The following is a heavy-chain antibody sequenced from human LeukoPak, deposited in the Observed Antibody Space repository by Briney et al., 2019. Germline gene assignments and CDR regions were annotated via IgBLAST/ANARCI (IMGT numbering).Heavy chain of an antibody. J-gene: IGHJ4*02. V-gene: IGHV1-3*01. Sequence: ASVKVSCKASGYTFTSYAMHWVRQAPGQRLEWMGWINAGNGNTKYSQKFQGRVTITRDTSASTAYMELSSLRSEDTAVYYCARAPVGVYCTNGVCPTPALGYWGQGTLVTVSS. CDR3: ARAPVGVYCTNGVCPTPALGY. CDR2: INAGNGNT. D-gene: IGHD2-8*01. CDR1: GYTFTSYA.